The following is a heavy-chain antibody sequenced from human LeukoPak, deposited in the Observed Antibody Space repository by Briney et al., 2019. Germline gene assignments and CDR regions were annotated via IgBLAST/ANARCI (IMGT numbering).Heavy chain of an antibody. CDR2: INPSGGIT. Sequence: ASVKVSCKASGYTFTSYYMHWVRQAPGQGLEWMGIINPSGGITSYAQKFQGRVTMTRDTSTSTVYMELSSLRSEDTAVYYCASLAIGYCTNGVCYDYWGQGTLVTVSS. CDR3: ASLAIGYCTNGVCYDY. CDR1: GYTFTSYY. J-gene: IGHJ4*02. D-gene: IGHD2-8*01. V-gene: IGHV1-46*01.